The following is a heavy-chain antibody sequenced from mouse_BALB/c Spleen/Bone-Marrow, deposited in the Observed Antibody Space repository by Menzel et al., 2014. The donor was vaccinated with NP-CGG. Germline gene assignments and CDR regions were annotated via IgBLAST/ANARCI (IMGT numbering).Heavy chain of an antibody. V-gene: IGHV14-3*02. Sequence: VQLQQSGAELVKPGASVKLSCTASGFNIKDTYMHWVKQRPEQGLEWIGRIDPANGNTKYDPKFQGKDNITADTSSNTAYLQRSSLTSEDTAVYYCARYYYGSSYFDYWGQGTTLTVSS. CDR2: IDPANGNT. D-gene: IGHD1-1*01. CDR3: ARYYYGSSYFDY. CDR1: GFNIKDTY. J-gene: IGHJ2*01.